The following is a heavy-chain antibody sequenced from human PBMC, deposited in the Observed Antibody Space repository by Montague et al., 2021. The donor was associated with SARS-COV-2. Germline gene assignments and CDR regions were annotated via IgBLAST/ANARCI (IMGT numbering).Heavy chain of an antibody. Sequence: SETLSLTCTVSGGSISSSNYYWDWIRQPPGKWLEWFGSIYDSGSTXYNPSLKSRVTISVDTSKNHFSLKLSSVTAADTAVYYCARRGRKLLPVATTIGGFDIWGQGTMVTVSS. CDR2: IYDSGST. J-gene: IGHJ3*02. D-gene: IGHD5-12*01. V-gene: IGHV4-39*02. CDR1: GGSISSSNYY. CDR3: ARRGRKLLPVATTIGGFDI.